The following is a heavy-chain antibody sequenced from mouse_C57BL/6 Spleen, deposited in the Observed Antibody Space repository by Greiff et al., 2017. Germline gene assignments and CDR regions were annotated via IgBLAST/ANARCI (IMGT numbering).Heavy chain of an antibody. CDR2: IYPGDGDT. D-gene: IGHD1-1*01. J-gene: IGHJ2*01. V-gene: IGHV1-82*01. CDR3: ARETTVVPYFDY. CDR1: GYAFSSSW. Sequence: QVQLQQSGPELVKPGASVKISCKASGYAFSSSWMNWVKQRPGKGLEWIGRIYPGDGDTNYNGKFKGKDTLTADKSSSTAYMQLSSLTSEDSAVYFCARETTVVPYFDYWGQGTTLTVSS.